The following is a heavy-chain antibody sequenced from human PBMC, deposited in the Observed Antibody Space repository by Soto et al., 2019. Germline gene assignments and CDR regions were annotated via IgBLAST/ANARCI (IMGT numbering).Heavy chain of an antibody. Sequence: ETLSLTCAVYGGSFSDYYWSWIRQPPGKGLEWIGEINHSGSTNYNPSLKSRVTISVDTSKNQFSLKLSSVTAADTAVYYCAREGRYYASGRFWWFDPWGRGTLVTVSS. J-gene: IGHJ5*02. D-gene: IGHD3-10*01. CDR1: GGSFSDYY. CDR2: INHSGST. V-gene: IGHV4-34*01. CDR3: AREGRYYASGRFWWFDP.